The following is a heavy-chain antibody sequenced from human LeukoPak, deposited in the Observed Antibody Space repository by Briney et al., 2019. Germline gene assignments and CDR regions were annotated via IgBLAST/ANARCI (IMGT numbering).Heavy chain of an antibody. Sequence: PGGSLSLSCAVSGFTFSIYCMSWVRQAPGKGLEWVANINQDGSQKYYVDSVKGRFTISRDNAKNSFFLQMSSLRAEDTSVYYCARDGQEMATIDYWGQGTLVTASS. CDR2: INQDGSQK. CDR1: GFTFSIYC. J-gene: IGHJ4*02. D-gene: IGHD5-24*01. V-gene: IGHV3-7*01. CDR3: ARDGQEMATIDY.